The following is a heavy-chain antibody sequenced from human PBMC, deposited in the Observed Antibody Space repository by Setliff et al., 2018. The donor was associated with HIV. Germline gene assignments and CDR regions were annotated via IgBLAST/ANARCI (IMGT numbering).Heavy chain of an antibody. CDR2: INHSGST. J-gene: IGHJ6*03. Sequence: PSETLSLTCAVYGGSFSEYYWSWIRQSPGKGLEWIGEINHSGSTHYNPPLKSRATISVYTSKNQFSLRLNSVTAADTAVYYCARGATLLPGYSDRWEYFYMDVWGKGTTVTVSS. CDR3: ARGATLLPGYSDRWEYFYMDV. CDR1: GGSFSEYY. D-gene: IGHD5-12*01. V-gene: IGHV4-34*01.